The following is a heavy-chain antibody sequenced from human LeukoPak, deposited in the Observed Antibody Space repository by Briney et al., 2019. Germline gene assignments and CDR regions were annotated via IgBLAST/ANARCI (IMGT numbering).Heavy chain of an antibody. Sequence: GGSLRLSCAASGFTFSSYAMSWVRQAPGKGLEWVAVVWYDRSNKYYADSVKGRFSISRDNSKNTLYLQMDSLRAEDTAVYYCARDHSTGYYLENYLDYWGQGTLVTVSS. CDR1: GFTFSSYA. V-gene: IGHV3-33*08. D-gene: IGHD3-22*01. CDR3: ARDHSTGYYLENYLDY. CDR2: VWYDRSNK. J-gene: IGHJ4*02.